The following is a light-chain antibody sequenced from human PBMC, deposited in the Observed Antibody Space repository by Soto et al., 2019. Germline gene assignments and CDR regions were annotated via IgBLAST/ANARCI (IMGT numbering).Light chain of an antibody. J-gene: IGLJ2*01. Sequence: QSALTQPASVSGSPGQSITISCTGTSSDVGTYEYVSWYQHHPGKAPKLMIYDVSNRPSGVSDRFSGSKSGNTASLTISGLQAEDEADYYCRSYGSDGDVLFGGGTKLTVL. CDR2: DVS. CDR1: SSDVGTYEY. CDR3: RSYGSDGDVL. V-gene: IGLV2-14*03.